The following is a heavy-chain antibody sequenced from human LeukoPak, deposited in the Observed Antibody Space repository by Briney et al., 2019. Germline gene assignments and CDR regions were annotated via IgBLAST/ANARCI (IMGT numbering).Heavy chain of an antibody. CDR2: IIPIFGTA. D-gene: IGHD4-11*01. J-gene: IGHJ4*02. V-gene: IGHV1-69*13. CDR1: GGTFSSSA. Sequence: SVKVSCKASGGTFSSSAISWVRQAPGQGLEWMGGIIPIFGTANYAQKFQGRVTITADESTSTAYMELSSLRSEDTAVYYCARDGPGRTVTTDYWGQGTLVTVSS. CDR3: ARDGPGRTVTTDY.